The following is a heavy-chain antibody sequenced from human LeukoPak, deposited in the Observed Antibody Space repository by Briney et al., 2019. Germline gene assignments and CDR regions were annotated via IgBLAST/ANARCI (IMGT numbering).Heavy chain of an antibody. J-gene: IGHJ6*03. D-gene: IGHD2-8*01. Sequence: PGGSLRLSCAASGFTFSSYGMHWVRQAPGKGLEWVAYIQYDGSNEQFADSVKGRFSISRDSSKNILYLQVNSLRAEDTAVYYCAKDRCSNGIGCYYYYMDAWGKGTTVTISS. V-gene: IGHV3-30*02. CDR1: GFTFSSYG. CDR3: AKDRCSNGIGCYYYYMDA. CDR2: IQYDGSNE.